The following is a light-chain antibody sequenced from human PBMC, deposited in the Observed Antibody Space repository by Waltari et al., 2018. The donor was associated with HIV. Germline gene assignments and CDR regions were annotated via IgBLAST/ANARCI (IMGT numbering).Light chain of an antibody. CDR2: GNN. Sequence: QSVLTQPPSVSGAPGHSVTISCTRRSSNIGSGQDLHWYQQLPGTAPKLLSYGNNKRPAGVPDRFSGSKSGTSASLAITGLQAEDEADYYCQSYDSSLSGLVFGEGTKLTVL. CDR1: SSNIGSGQD. V-gene: IGLV1-40*01. CDR3: QSYDSSLSGLV. J-gene: IGLJ2*01.